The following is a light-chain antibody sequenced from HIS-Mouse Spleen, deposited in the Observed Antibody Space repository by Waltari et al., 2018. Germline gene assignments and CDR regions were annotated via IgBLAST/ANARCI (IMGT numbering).Light chain of an antibody. CDR3: SSYTSSSTV. J-gene: IGLJ1*01. Sequence: QSALTQPPSVSGSPGQSVTISCTGTSSDVGSYNRVSWYQQPPGTAPKLRIYEVSNRPSGVPGRFSGSKAGNTASLTISGLQAEDEADYYCSSYTSSSTVFGTGTKVTVL. CDR2: EVS. CDR1: SSDVGSYNR. V-gene: IGLV2-18*02.